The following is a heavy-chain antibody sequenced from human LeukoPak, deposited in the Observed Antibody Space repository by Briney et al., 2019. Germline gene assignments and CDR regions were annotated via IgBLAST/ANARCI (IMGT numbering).Heavy chain of an antibody. V-gene: IGHV1-46*01. CDR3: ARDPRPSYDSSDYYYPGDY. CDR1: GYTFTSYY. J-gene: IGHJ4*02. Sequence: ASVKVSCKASGYTFTSYYMHWVRQAPGQGLVWMAIINPRGGSTNYAQKFQGRVTMTRDTSTSTVYMELSSLRSEDTAVYYCARDPRPSYDSSDYYYPGDYWGQGTLVTVSS. D-gene: IGHD3-22*01. CDR2: INPRGGST.